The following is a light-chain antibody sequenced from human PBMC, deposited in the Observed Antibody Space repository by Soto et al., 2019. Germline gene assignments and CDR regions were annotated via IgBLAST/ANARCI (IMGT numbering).Light chain of an antibody. CDR2: EVT. CDR1: SSDVGAYNC. Sequence: QSALTQPASVSGSPGQSITISCTGTSSDVGAYNCVSWFQQHPGKAPKLIIYEVTSRPSGVSSRFSGSKSGNTASLNISGLQAEDEADYYYCSYTKTIIPWVFGGGTKLTVL. V-gene: IGLV2-14*01. CDR3: CSYTKTIIPWV. J-gene: IGLJ3*02.